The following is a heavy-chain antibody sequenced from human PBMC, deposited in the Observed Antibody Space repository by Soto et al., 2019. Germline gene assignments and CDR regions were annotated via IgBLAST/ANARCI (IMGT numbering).Heavy chain of an antibody. J-gene: IGHJ3*02. Sequence: QVQLVQSGAEVKKPGASVKVSCKASGYTLTGYFMHWVRQAPGQGLEWMGWINPNSGGTNYAQKFQGWVTMTRDTSISTAYIELSRLRSDDTAVYYCARETGDYYDSSGRDAFDIWGQGTMVTVSS. D-gene: IGHD3-22*01. CDR2: INPNSGGT. V-gene: IGHV1-2*04. CDR1: GYTLTGYF. CDR3: ARETGDYYDSSGRDAFDI.